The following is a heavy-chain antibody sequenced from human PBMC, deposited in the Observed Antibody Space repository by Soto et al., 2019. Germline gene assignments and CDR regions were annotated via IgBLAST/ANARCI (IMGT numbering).Heavy chain of an antibody. CDR2: MNPNSGNT. CDR1: GYTFTSYD. D-gene: IGHD6-13*01. J-gene: IGHJ5*02. Sequence: ASVKVSCKASGYTFTSYDINWVRQATGQGLEWMGWMNPNSGNTGYAQKLQGRVTMTTDTSTSTAYMELRSLRSDDTAVYYCARDGSFRFDPWGQGTLVTVSS. V-gene: IGHV1-8*01. CDR3: ARDGSFRFDP.